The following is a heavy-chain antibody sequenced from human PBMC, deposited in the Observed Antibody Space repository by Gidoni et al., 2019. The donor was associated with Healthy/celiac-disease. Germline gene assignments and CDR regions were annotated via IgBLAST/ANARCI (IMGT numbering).Heavy chain of an antibody. J-gene: IGHJ4*02. CDR2: ISCSGGST. V-gene: IGHV3-23*01. CDR1: GFTFSSYA. CDR3: AKAPPTPELYYFDY. Sequence: EVQLLESGGGLVQPGGSLRLSCAASGFTFSSYAMSWVRQAPGKGLEWVSAISCSGGSTYYADPGKGRFTISRDNSKNTLYLQMNSVRAEDTAVYYCAKAPPTPELYYFDYWGQGTLVTVSS. D-gene: IGHD3-10*01.